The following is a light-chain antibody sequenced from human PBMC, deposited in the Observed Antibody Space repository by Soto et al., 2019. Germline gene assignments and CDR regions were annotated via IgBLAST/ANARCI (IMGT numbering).Light chain of an antibody. Sequence: EIVITQSPATLSVSPGERATLSCRARQSVSSNLAWYQQKPGQAPRLLIYGASTRATGIPARVSGSGSGTKFPLTISSMQSEDFAVYYCQQYNNWPWTFGQGTKVEVQ. CDR1: QSVSSN. V-gene: IGKV3-15*01. J-gene: IGKJ1*01. CDR2: GAS. CDR3: QQYNNWPWT.